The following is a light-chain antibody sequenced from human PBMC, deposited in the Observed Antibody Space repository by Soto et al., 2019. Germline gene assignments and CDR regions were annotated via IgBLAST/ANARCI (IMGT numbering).Light chain of an antibody. J-gene: IGKJ1*01. CDR3: QHYVHWPPGA. V-gene: IGKV3-15*01. CDR1: QSVSSS. Sequence: EIVVTQSPATLSVSPGERVTLSCRASQSVSSSLAWYQQRPGQAPRLLTYDTSTRADGIAARFSGSGSGTEFTLTISSLQSEDSALYYCQHYVHWPPGAFGQGTTVEIK. CDR2: DTS.